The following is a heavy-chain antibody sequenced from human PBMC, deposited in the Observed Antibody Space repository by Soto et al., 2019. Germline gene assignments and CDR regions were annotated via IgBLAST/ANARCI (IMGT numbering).Heavy chain of an antibody. D-gene: IGHD2-21*02. CDR2: IYYSGST. V-gene: IGHV4-61*01. CDR1: GGSVSSGSYY. Sequence: QVQLQESGPGLVKPSETLSLTCTVSGGSVSSGSYYWSWIRQPPGKGLEWIGYIYYSGSTNYNPSLKSRVTISVDTSKNQFSLKLSSVTAADTAVYYCARALRACCGGDCYSAYFDYWGQGTLVTVSS. CDR3: ARALRACCGGDCYSAYFDY. J-gene: IGHJ4*02.